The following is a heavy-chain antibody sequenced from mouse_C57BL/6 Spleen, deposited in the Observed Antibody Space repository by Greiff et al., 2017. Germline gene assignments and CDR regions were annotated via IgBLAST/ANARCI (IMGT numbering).Heavy chain of an antibody. V-gene: IGHV1-59*01. CDR1: GYTFTSYW. J-gene: IGHJ3*01. Sequence: QVQLQQPGAELVRPGTSVKLSCKASGYTFTSYWMHWVKQRPGQGLEWIGVIDPSDSYTNYNQKFKGKATLTVDTSSSTAYMQLSSLTSKDCAVYDCAGYSYVSWFAYWGQGTLVTVSA. D-gene: IGHD2-12*01. CDR2: IDPSDSYT. CDR3: AGYSYVSWFAY.